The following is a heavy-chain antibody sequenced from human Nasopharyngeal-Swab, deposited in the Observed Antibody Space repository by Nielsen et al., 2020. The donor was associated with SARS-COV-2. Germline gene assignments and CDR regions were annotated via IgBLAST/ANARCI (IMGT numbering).Heavy chain of an antibody. CDR3: ARAAASSFFTTYGMDV. CDR1: GGSISSYY. V-gene: IGHV4-59*01. Sequence: SETLSLTCTVFGGSISSYYWSWIRQPPGKGLEWIGYIYYSGSTNYNPSLKSRVTISVDTSKNQFSLKLSSVTAADTAVYYCARAAASSFFTTYGMDVWGQGTTVTVSS. CDR2: IYYSGST. D-gene: IGHD1-1*01. J-gene: IGHJ6*02.